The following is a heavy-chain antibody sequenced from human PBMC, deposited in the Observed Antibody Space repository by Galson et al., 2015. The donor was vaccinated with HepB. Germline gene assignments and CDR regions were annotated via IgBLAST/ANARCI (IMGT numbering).Heavy chain of an antibody. Sequence: SLRLSCAASGFTFSNYAMNWVRQAPGEGLEWVSAISGSGGGTYYADSVKGRFTISRDNSKNTLYLQMNSLRAEDTAIYYCARDPGSMMGIYGDGWGQGTLVIVSS. CDR3: ARDPGSMMGIYGDG. CDR1: GFTFSNYA. D-gene: IGHD4-17*01. CDR2: ISGSGGGT. V-gene: IGHV3-23*01. J-gene: IGHJ4*02.